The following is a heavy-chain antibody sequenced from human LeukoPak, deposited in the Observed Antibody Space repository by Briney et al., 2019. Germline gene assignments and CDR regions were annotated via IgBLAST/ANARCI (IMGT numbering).Heavy chain of an antibody. D-gene: IGHD2-2*01. J-gene: IGHJ4*02. Sequence: KPSETLSLTCTVSGGSISSSSYYWGWIRQPPGKGLEWIGSIYYSGSIYYNPSLKSRVTISVDTSKNQFSLKLGSVTAADTAVYYCARPNCSSTSCPFDYWGQGTLVTVSS. CDR3: ARPNCSSTSCPFDY. CDR1: GGSISSSSYY. V-gene: IGHV4-39*01. CDR2: IYYSGSI.